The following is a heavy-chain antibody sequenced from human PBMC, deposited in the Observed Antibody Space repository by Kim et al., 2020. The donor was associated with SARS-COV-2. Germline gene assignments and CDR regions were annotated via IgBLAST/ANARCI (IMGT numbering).Heavy chain of an antibody. CDR1: GFTFSSYA. Sequence: GGSLRLSCAASGFTFSSYAMHWVRHAPGKGLEWVAVISYDGSNKYYADSVKGRFTISRDNSKNTLYLQMNSLRAEDTAVYYCARDFWEEHQGNTMVRGVNFDSWGQGTLVTISS. CDR2: ISYDGSNK. D-gene: IGHD3-10*01. J-gene: IGHJ4*02. V-gene: IGHV3-30*04. CDR3: ARDFWEEHQGNTMVRGVNFDS.